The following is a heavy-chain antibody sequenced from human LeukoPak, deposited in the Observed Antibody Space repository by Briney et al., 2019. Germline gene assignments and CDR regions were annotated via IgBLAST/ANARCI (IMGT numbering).Heavy chain of an antibody. D-gene: IGHD3-22*01. V-gene: IGHV1-69*13. Sequence: SVKVSCKASGGTFSSYAISWVRQAPGQGLEWMGGIIPIFCTANYAQKFQGRVTITADESTSTAYMELSSLRSEDTAVYYCARDGDYYDSSGFDYYYYYGMDVWGQGTTVTVSS. J-gene: IGHJ6*02. CDR3: ARDGDYYDSSGFDYYYYYGMDV. CDR2: IIPIFCTA. CDR1: GGTFSSYA.